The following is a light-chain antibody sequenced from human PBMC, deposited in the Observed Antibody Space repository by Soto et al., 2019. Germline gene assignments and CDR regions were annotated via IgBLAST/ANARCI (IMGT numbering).Light chain of an antibody. V-gene: IGKV3-20*01. CDR1: QSVSSSY. CDR3: QQYGSSPLT. CDR2: GAS. J-gene: IGKJ1*01. Sequence: EVMLTQSPGTLSLSPGERATLSCRASQSVSSSYLAWYQQKPGQAPRLLIYGASSRATGIPDRFSGSGSGTDFTLTISRLEPEDFAVYYCQQYGSSPLTFGQGTKVDI.